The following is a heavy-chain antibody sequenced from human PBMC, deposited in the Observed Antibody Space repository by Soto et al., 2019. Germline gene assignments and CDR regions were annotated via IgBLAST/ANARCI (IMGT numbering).Heavy chain of an antibody. CDR2: IYYSGST. J-gene: IGHJ6*02. V-gene: IGHV4-31*03. D-gene: IGHD2-2*01. CDR3: ARDGGYCSSTSCYPHYYYYYGMDV. Sequence: SETLSLTCTVSGGSISSGGYYWSWIRQHPGKGLEWIGYIYYSGSTYYNPSLKSRVTISVDTSKNQFSMKLSSVTAADTAVYYCARDGGYCSSTSCYPHYYYYYGMDVWGQGTTVTVSS. CDR1: GGSISSGGYY.